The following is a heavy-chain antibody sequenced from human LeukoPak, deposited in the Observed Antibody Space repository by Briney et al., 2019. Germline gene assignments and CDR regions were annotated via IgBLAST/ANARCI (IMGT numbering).Heavy chain of an antibody. Sequence: GRSVRLSCAASGFTFSRYGMHWVRQAPGKGLEGVGVIWYDGSNKYYADSVQGRFTISRDNSNHTLYLQMNSLRAEDTAVYYCARDPSYDFWSGYYALDYWGQGTLVTVSS. CDR3: ARDPSYDFWSGYYALDY. CDR2: IWYDGSNK. V-gene: IGHV3-33*01. D-gene: IGHD3-3*01. CDR1: GFTFSRYG. J-gene: IGHJ4*02.